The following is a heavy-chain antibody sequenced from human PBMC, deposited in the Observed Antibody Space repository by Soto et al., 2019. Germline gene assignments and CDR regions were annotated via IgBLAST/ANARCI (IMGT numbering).Heavy chain of an antibody. CDR1: GYTFTRYG. J-gene: IGHJ1*01. CDR3: ARWGSDYGDYPDAEYFQH. Sequence: ASVNVSCKASGYTFTRYGISWVRQAPGQGLEWMGWISAYNGNTNYAQKLQGRVTMTTDTSTSTAYMELRSLRSDDTAVYYCARWGSDYGDYPDAEYFQHWGQGTLVTVSS. V-gene: IGHV1-18*01. CDR2: ISAYNGNT. D-gene: IGHD4-17*01.